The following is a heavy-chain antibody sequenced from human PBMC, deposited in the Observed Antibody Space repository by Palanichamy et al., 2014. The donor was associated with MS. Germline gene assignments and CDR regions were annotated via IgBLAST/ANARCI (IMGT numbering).Heavy chain of an antibody. D-gene: IGHD6-13*01. Sequence: QVQLVESGGGLVKPGGSLRLSCAASGFTFSDYHMSWIRQAPGKGLEWVSYISSSGSLIYYADSVKGRFTIYRDNAKNSLYLQMNSLRVDDTAVYYCARDPSVTISSRLDCWGQGTLVTVSS. J-gene: IGHJ4*02. CDR3: ARDPSVTISSRLDC. V-gene: IGHV3-11*01. CDR1: GFTFSDYH. CDR2: ISSSGSLI.